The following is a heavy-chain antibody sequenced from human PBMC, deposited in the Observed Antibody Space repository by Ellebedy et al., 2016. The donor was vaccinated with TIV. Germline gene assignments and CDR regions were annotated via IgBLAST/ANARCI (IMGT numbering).Heavy chain of an antibody. J-gene: IGHJ4*02. V-gene: IGHV1-46*01. CDR1: GYTFTSYY. CDR3: ANARQQLVPVY. D-gene: IGHD6-13*01. CDR2: INPSGGST. Sequence: ASVKVSXXASGYTFTSYYMHWVRQAPGQGLEWMGIINPSGGSTSYAQKFQGRVTITRDTSASTAYMELSSLRSEDTAVYYCANARQQLVPVYWGQGTLVTVSS.